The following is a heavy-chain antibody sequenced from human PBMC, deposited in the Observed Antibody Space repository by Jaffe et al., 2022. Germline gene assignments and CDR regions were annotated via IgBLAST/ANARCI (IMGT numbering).Heavy chain of an antibody. CDR3: ARDRRTLVGDWGQLDC. D-gene: IGHD3-10*02. CDR1: GGTFSSYT. J-gene: IGHJ4*02. V-gene: IGHV1-69*08. Sequence: QVQLVQSGAEVKKPGSSVKVSCKASGGTFSSYTISWVRQAPGQGLEWMGRIIPILGIANYAQKFQGRVTITADKSTSTAYMELSSLRSEDTAVYYCARDRRTLVGDWGQLDCWGQGTLVTVSS. CDR2: IIPILGIA.